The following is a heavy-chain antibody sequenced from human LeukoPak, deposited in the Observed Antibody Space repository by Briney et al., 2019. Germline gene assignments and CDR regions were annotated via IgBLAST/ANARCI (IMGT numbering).Heavy chain of an antibody. CDR1: GGTFSSYT. J-gene: IGHJ6*03. CDR2: IIPIFGTA. D-gene: IGHD2-2*02. CDR3: ARVRYCSSTSCYTGVEVALAHYYYYMDV. Sequence: SVKVSCKASGGTFSSYTISWVRQAPGQGLEWMGGIIPIFGTANYAQKFQGRVTITTDESTSTAYMELSSLRSEDTAVYYCARVRYCSSTSCYTGVEVALAHYYYYMDVWGKGTTVTVSS. V-gene: IGHV1-69*05.